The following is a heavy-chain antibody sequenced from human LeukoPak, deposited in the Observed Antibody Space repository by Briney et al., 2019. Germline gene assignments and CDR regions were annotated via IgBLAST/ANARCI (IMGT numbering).Heavy chain of an antibody. CDR1: GFTFSSYS. Sequence: GGSLRPSCAASGFTFSSYSMNWVRQAPGKGLEWVSSISSSSSYIYYADSVKGRFTISRDNAKNSLYLQMNSLRAEDTAVYYCARVHYGSGSYPRSAAYYYYYGMDVWGKGTTVTVSS. CDR3: ARVHYGSGSYPRSAAYYYYYGMDV. J-gene: IGHJ6*04. D-gene: IGHD3-10*01. CDR2: ISSSSSYI. V-gene: IGHV3-21*01.